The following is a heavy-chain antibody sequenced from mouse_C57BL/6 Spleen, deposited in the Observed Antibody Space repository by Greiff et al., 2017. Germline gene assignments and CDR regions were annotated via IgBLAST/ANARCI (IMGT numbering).Heavy chain of an antibody. CDR1: GYTFTSSW. J-gene: IGHJ3*01. CDR3: ARGGYDGDYVRFAY. CDR2: INPSNGGT. Sequence: QVQLQQPGTELVKPGASVKLSCKASGYTFTSSWMHWVKQRPGQGLEWIGNINPSNGGTNYNEKFKSKATLTVDKSSSTAYMQLSSRTSEDSAVYYCARGGYDGDYVRFAYWGQGTLVTVSA. V-gene: IGHV1-53*01. D-gene: IGHD2-3*01.